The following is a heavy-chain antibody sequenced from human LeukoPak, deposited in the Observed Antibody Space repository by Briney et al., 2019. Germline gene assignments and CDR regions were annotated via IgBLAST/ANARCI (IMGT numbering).Heavy chain of an antibody. V-gene: IGHV4-34*01. D-gene: IGHD2-2*01. CDR3: ARSAVVAPAAMHYYYGMDV. J-gene: IGHJ6*04. Sequence: SETLSLTCAVYGGSFSGYYWSWSRPTPREGLGWIGEINNSGSTNYNTSLKSRVTISVDTSKNQFSLKLSSVTAADTAVYYCARSAVVAPAAMHYYYGMDVWGKGTTVTVSS. CDR1: GGSFSGYY. CDR2: INNSGST.